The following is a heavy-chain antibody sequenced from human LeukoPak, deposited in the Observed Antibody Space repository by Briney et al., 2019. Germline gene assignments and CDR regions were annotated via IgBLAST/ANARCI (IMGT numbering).Heavy chain of an antibody. J-gene: IGHJ4*02. CDR1: GGSFSGYY. Sequence: TETLSLTCAVYGGSFSGYYWSWIRQPPGKGLEWIGEINHSGSTNYNPSLKSRVTISVDTSKNQFSLKLSSVTAADTAVYYCARDGKLLEWLLFDDYFDYWGQGTLVTVSS. D-gene: IGHD3-3*01. CDR2: INHSGST. V-gene: IGHV4-34*01. CDR3: ARDGKLLEWLLFDDYFDY.